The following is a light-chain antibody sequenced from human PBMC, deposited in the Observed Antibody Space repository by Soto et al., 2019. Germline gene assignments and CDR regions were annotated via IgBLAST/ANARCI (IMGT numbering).Light chain of an antibody. Sequence: ILLTQSPGTLSLSPGERVTLSCRASQSVSSSYLAWYQQKPGQAPRLLIYGASSRATGIPDRFSGSGSGTDFTLTISRLEPEDFAVYYCQQYGSSPPITFGQGTRLEIK. CDR1: QSVSSSY. J-gene: IGKJ5*01. CDR3: QQYGSSPPIT. CDR2: GAS. V-gene: IGKV3-20*01.